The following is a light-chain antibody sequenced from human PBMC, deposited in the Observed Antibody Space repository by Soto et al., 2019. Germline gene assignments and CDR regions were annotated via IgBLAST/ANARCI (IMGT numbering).Light chain of an antibody. CDR1: QSVGNSF. CDR3: QLYGTSAGFT. J-gene: IGKJ3*01. CDR2: AAS. Sequence: EVVLTQSPATLSLSPGERATLSCRASQSVGNSFLAWYQQKPGQAPRLLISAASRRATGIPDRFSGSGSGTDFALTISRLEPKDCAVYYCQLYGTSAGFTFGPGTKVEIK. V-gene: IGKV3-20*01.